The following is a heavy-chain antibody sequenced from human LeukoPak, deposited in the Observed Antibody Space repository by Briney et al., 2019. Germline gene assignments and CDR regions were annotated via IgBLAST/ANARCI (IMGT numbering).Heavy chain of an antibody. D-gene: IGHD3-3*01. V-gene: IGHV4-4*09. Sequence: SETLSLTCTVSGGSISSYYWSWIRQPPGKGLEWIGYIYTSGSTNYNPSLKSRVTISVDTSKNQFSLKLSSVTAADTAVYYCARHDAGYDFRPYFDYWGQGTLVTVSS. CDR1: GGSISSYY. CDR2: IYTSGST. J-gene: IGHJ4*02. CDR3: ARHDAGYDFRPYFDY.